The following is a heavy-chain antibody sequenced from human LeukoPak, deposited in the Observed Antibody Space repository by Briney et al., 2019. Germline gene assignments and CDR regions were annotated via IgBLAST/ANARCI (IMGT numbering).Heavy chain of an antibody. D-gene: IGHD3-9*01. CDR2: MNPNSGNT. V-gene: IGHV1-8*03. CDR1: GYTFTSYD. CDR3: ANTPPDILTGYYDY. J-gene: IGHJ4*02. Sequence: ASVKVSCKASGYTFTSYDINWVRQATGQGLEWMGWMNPNSGNTGYAQKFQGRVTITRNTSISTAYMELSSLRSEDTAVYYCANTPPDILTGYYDYWGQGTLVTVSS.